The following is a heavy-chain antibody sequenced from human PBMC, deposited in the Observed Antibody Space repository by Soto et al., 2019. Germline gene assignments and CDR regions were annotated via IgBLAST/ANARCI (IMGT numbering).Heavy chain of an antibody. CDR3: ASIIAAAENNWFDP. Sequence: GGSLRLSCAASGFTFSSYSMNWVRQAPGKGLEWVSSISSSSSYIYYADSVKGRFTISRDNAKNSLYLQVNSLRAEDTAVYYCASIIAAAENNWFDPWGQGTLVTVSS. D-gene: IGHD6-13*01. CDR1: GFTFSSYS. CDR2: ISSSSSYI. V-gene: IGHV3-21*01. J-gene: IGHJ5*02.